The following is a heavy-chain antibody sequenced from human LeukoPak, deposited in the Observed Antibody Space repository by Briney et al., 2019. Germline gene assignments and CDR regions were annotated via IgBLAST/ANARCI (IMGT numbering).Heavy chain of an antibody. V-gene: IGHV4-39*07. Sequence: SETLSLTCTVSGGSISSSSYYWGWIRQPPGKGLEWIGSIYYSGSTYYNPSLQSRVIISVDKSKNQFSLKVSSVTAADTAVYYCAREGGVDTSMATFDYWGQGTLVTVSS. CDR3: AREGGVDTSMATFDY. CDR1: GGSISSSSYY. J-gene: IGHJ4*02. D-gene: IGHD5-18*01. CDR2: IYYSGST.